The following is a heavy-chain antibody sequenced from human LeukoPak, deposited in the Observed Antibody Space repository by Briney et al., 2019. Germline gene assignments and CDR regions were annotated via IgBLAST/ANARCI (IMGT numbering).Heavy chain of an antibody. CDR3: ARVKPEMVLGVITNYYYYYMDV. Sequence: SETLSLTCAVYGGSFSGYYWSWIRQPPGKGLEWIGEINHSGSTNYNPSLKSRVTISVDTSKNQFSLKLSSVTAADTAVYYCARVKPEMVLGVITNYYYYYMDVWGKGTTVTVSS. J-gene: IGHJ6*03. CDR1: GGSFSGYY. V-gene: IGHV4-34*01. CDR2: INHSGST. D-gene: IGHD3-10*01.